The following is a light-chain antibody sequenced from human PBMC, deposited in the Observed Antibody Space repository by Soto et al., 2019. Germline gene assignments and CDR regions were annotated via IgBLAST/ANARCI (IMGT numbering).Light chain of an antibody. CDR2: AAS. J-gene: IGKJ1*01. V-gene: IGKV1-9*01. CDR1: QDINSY. CDR3: QQLNSYPRT. Sequence: DIQLTQSPSFLSASVGDRVTITCRASQDINSYLAWYQQQPGKAPRLLIYAASTLQSAVTSRFSGGGSGTEFTLTISSLQPEDFGTYYCQQLNSYPRTFGQGTKVEF.